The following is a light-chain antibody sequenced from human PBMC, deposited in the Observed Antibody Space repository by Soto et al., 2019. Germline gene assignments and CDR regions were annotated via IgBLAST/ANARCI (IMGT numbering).Light chain of an antibody. V-gene: IGKV3-20*01. CDR1: QSVTGTF. J-gene: IGKJ2*01. Sequence: EIVLTQSPGTLSLSPGERATLSCRASQSVTGTFYAWYQQKPGQAPRLLIHGASRRATGIPDRFSGSGSGTVFTLTISRLEAEEFARYYWQQYGNSPYTFGPGTNLEIK. CDR3: QQYGNSPYT. CDR2: GAS.